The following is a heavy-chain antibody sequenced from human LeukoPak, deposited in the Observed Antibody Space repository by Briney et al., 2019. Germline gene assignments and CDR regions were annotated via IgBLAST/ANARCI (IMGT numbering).Heavy chain of an antibody. J-gene: IGHJ4*02. CDR2: INPNSGGT. CDR1: GYTFTAYY. Sequence: ASVKVSCKASGYTFTAYYIHWVRQAPGHGLEWMGWINPNSGGTNYAQKFQGRVTMTRDTSISTAYMELSRLKSDATAVYYCARSPSAYYIDFWGQGTLVTVSS. V-gene: IGHV1-2*02. CDR3: ARSPSAYYIDF. D-gene: IGHD3-3*01.